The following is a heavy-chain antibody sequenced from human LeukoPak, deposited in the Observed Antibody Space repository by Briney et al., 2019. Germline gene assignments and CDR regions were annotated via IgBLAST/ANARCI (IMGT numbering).Heavy chain of an antibody. CDR1: GGSISSGDYY. J-gene: IGHJ6*03. Sequence: SQTLSLTCTVSGGSISSGDYYWSWIRQPPGKGLEWIGYIYYSGSTYYNPSLKSRLTISVDTSKNQFSLKLSSVTAADRAVYYCARNYYFHYDMDVSGKGTTVTVSS. CDR2: IYYSGST. CDR3: ARNYYFHYDMDV. V-gene: IGHV4-30-4*08.